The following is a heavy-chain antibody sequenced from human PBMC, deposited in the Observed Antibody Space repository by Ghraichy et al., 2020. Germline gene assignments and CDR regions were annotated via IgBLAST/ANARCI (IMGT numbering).Heavy chain of an antibody. V-gene: IGHV4-39*01. CDR3: ARLHGIATTGTPAYYYVMDV. CDR1: GGSINSNSYY. CDR2: IYYSGST. J-gene: IGHJ6*02. Sequence: SETLSLTCTVSGGSINSNSYYWGWIRQPPGKGLEWIGSIYYSGSTYYNPSLKSRVTISVDTSKNQFSLKLSSVTATDTAVYYCARLHGIATTGTPAYYYVMDVWGQGTTVTVSS. D-gene: IGHD6-13*01.